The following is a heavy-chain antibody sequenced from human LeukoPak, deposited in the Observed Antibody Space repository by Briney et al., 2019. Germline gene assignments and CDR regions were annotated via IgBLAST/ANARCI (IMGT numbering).Heavy chain of an antibody. CDR3: ARARSLSSFGELFL. CDR1: GFTFRGYA. V-gene: IGHV3-30*01. J-gene: IGHJ4*02. Sequence: QSVGSRRLSCAPSGFTFRGYAVPWFRQAPGRGLEWVAVLSYNESSKYYPDTVKGRFTISRDNYNTKVYLQMTNLRADATATYSCARARSLSSFGELFLWGQGTLVTVSS. D-gene: IGHD3-10*01. CDR2: LSYNESSK.